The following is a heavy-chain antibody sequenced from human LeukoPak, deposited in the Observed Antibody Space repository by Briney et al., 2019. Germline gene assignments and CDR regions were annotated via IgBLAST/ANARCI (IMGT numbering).Heavy chain of an antibody. V-gene: IGHV4-34*01. J-gene: IGHJ4*02. CDR3: ASSGRHYDSSGYYPPVDY. D-gene: IGHD3-22*01. CDR1: GGSFSGYY. CDR2: IYYSGST. Sequence: SETLSLTCAVYGGSFSGYYWGWIRQPPGKGLEWIGSIYYSGSTYYNPSLKSRVTISVDTSKNQFSLKLSSVTAADTAVYYCASSGRHYDSSGYYPPVDYWGQGTLVTVSS.